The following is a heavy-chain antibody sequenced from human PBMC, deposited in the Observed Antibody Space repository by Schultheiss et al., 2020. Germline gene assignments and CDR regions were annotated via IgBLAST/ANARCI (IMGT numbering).Heavy chain of an antibody. V-gene: IGHV3-21*01. Sequence: GESLKISCEASGFRFSGSVMHWVRQAPGKGLEWVSTIGGRGDKTYYADSVRGQFIISRDNAKNSLYLQMNSLRDEDTAVYYCARVPVNFSGWYDYWGQGTLVTVSS. CDR2: IGGRGDKT. CDR3: ARVPVNFSGWYDY. CDR1: GFRFSGSV. J-gene: IGHJ4*02. D-gene: IGHD6-19*01.